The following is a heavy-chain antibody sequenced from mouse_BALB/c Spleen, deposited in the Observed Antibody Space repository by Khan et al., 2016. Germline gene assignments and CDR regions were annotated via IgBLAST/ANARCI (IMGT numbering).Heavy chain of an antibody. V-gene: IGHV1-81*01. CDR3: AGGRAMITTPLGY. D-gene: IGHD2-4*01. CDR1: GYTFTDYV. Sequence: QVQLQQSGPELVKPGASVKMSCKASGYTFTDYVISWVKQRTGQGLEWIGEIYPGSGSTYYNEKFKGKATLTADKSSNTAYMQLSCLTSEDSAVSFAAGGRAMITTPLGYWGQGTTLTVSA. CDR2: IYPGSGST. J-gene: IGHJ2*01.